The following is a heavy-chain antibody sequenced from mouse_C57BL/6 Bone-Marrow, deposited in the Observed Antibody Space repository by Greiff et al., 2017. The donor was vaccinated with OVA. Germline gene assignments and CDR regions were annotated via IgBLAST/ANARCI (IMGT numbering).Heavy chain of an antibody. CDR1: GFTFSDYR. D-gene: IGHD2-3*01. J-gene: IGHJ4*01. V-gene: IGHV5-17*01. CDR3: ARRWLLRAMDY. Sequence: DVMLVESGGGLVKPGGSLKLSCAASGFTFSDYRMHWVRQAPEKGLEWVAYISSGSSTIYYADTVKGRFTISRDNAKNTLFLQMTSLRSEDTAMYYCARRWLLRAMDYWGQGTSVTVSS. CDR2: ISSGSSTI.